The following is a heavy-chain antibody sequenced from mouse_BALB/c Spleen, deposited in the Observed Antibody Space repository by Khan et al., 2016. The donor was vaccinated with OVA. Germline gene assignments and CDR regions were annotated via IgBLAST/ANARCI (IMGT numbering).Heavy chain of an antibody. CDR2: TNPTNGRT. CDR1: GYTFTSYW. D-gene: IGHD1-1*01. V-gene: IGHV1S81*02. J-gene: IGHJ2*01. Sequence: QVRLQQSGAELVKAGASVKMSCKASGYTFTSYWMHWVKQRLGQGLEWFAETNPTNGRTYYNEKFKSKATLTVDKSSSTAYMLLSGPTFEDSAVYYGARLKKIVATYFEYWGQGTTLTVST. CDR3: ARLKKIVATYFEY.